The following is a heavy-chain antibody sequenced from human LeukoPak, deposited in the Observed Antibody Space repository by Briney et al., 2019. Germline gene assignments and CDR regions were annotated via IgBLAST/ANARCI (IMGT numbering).Heavy chain of an antibody. CDR3: ARDWRYCSGGNCYSRD. D-gene: IGHD2-15*01. CDR1: GFTVSSYY. V-gene: IGHV3-53*01. Sequence: PGGSLRLSCAASGFTVSSYYMSWVRQAPGKGLEWVSVIYSDGSTYYADSVKGRFTISRDNSKNTLYLQMNSLRAEDTAVYYCARDWRYCSGGNCYSRDWGQGTLVTVSS. J-gene: IGHJ4*02. CDR2: IYSDGST.